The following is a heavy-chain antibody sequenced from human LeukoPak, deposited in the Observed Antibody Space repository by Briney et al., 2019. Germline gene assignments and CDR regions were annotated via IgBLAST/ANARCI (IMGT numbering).Heavy chain of an antibody. D-gene: IGHD6-6*01. Sequence: DSVTVSCTASGYTFTSYDINWVRQAPGQGLEWMGWMNPNSGNTGYAQKFQGRVTMTRNTSISTAYMELSSLRSEDTAVYYCARDRSIAARPNWFDPWGQGTLVTVSS. CDR3: ARDRSIAARPNWFDP. CDR1: GYTFTSYD. CDR2: MNPNSGNT. J-gene: IGHJ5*02. V-gene: IGHV1-8*01.